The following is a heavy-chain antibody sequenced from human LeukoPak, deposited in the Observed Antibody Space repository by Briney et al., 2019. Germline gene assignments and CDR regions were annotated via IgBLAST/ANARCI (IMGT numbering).Heavy chain of an antibody. Sequence: ASVKVSCKASGYTFTGYYMHWVRQAPGQGLEWMGWINPNSGGTNYAQKFQGRVTMTRDTSISTAYMGLSRLRSDDTAVYYCARDPEYSGYDLNYWGQGTLVTVSS. J-gene: IGHJ4*02. CDR1: GYTFTGYY. V-gene: IGHV1-2*02. D-gene: IGHD5-12*01. CDR3: ARDPEYSGYDLNY. CDR2: INPNSGGT.